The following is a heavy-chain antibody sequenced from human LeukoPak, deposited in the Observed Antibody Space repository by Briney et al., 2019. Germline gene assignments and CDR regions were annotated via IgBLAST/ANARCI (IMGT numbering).Heavy chain of an antibody. D-gene: IGHD3-22*01. CDR3: ARDYYDSSGYPGTLDY. V-gene: IGHV3-30*01. CDR2: ISYDGSNK. CDR1: GFTFGSYA. Sequence: GRSLRLSCAASGFTFGSYAMHWVRQAPGKGLEWVAVISYDGSNKYYADSVKGRFTISRDNSKNTLYLQMNSLRAEDTAVYYCARDYYDSSGYPGTLDYWGQGTLVTVSS. J-gene: IGHJ4*02.